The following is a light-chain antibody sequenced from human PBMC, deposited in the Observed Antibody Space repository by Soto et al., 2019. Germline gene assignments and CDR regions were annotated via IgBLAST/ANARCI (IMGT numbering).Light chain of an antibody. V-gene: IGKV4-1*01. CDR2: WAS. CDR1: QSVLYSSNNKNY. J-gene: IGKJ5*01. CDR3: QQYYSTPIT. Sequence: DIVMTQSPDSLAVSLGERATINCKSSQSVLYSSNNKNYLAWYQQKPGQPPKVLIYWASTRESGVPDRFSGSGSGTEFTLTISSLQAEDVAVYYCQQYYSTPITFGPGTRLEIK.